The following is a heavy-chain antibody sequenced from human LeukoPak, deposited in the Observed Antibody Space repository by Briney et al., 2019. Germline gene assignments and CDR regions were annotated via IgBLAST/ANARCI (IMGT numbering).Heavy chain of an antibody. V-gene: IGHV3-23*01. D-gene: IGHD1-26*01. CDR3: TREAGATDY. Sequence: PGGSLRLSCAASGFTFSDSAMDWVRQAPGKGLEWVSLISHSGANTFYADSVKGWFSVSRDNSKNMLYLQMNSLRAEDTALYYCTREAGATDYWGQGTLVTVSS. J-gene: IGHJ4*02. CDR1: GFTFSDSA. CDR2: ISHSGANT.